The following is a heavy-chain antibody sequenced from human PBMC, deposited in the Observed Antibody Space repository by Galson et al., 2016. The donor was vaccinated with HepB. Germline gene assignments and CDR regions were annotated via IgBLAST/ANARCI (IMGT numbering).Heavy chain of an antibody. CDR3: ARGGGGPDALDI. CDR2: IIPLFGTS. J-gene: IGHJ3*02. D-gene: IGHD2-15*01. V-gene: IGHV1-69*13. Sequence: SVKVSCKASGGTFSSYAISWVRQAPGQGLDYMGGIIPLFGTSNYAEKFPGRVTISADESTITAYMELSSLRSEDTAVYYCARGGGGPDALDIWGQGTMVTVST. CDR1: GGTFSSYA.